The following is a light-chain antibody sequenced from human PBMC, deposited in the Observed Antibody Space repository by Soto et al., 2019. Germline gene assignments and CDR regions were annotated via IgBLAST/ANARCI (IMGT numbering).Light chain of an antibody. CDR3: SSYRSGGTFV. CDR2: KIN. J-gene: IGLJ7*01. Sequence: QSVLTQPPSASGTPGQRVTISCAGSNSNIGSNNVYWYQQLPGTAPKLLIYKINQRPSGVPDRFSGSKSGTSASLAVSGLRSEDEADYYCSSYRSGGTFVFGSGTQLTVL. CDR1: NSNIGSNN. V-gene: IGLV1-47*01.